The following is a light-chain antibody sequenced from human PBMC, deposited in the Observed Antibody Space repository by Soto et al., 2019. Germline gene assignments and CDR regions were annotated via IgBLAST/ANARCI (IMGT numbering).Light chain of an antibody. CDR1: QSISTY. J-gene: IGKJ1*01. CDR3: QQYNTYSRT. CDR2: KAS. V-gene: IGKV1-5*03. Sequence: DIQLTQSPSFLSASVGDRVTITCRASQSISTYLAWYQQKPGKAPKLLIYKASSLESGVPSRFSGSGSGAEFTLTISSLQPDDFATYYCQQYNTYSRTFGQGTKVDIK.